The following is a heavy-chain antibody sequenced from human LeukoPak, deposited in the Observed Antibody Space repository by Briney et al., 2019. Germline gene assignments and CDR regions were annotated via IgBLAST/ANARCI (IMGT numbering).Heavy chain of an antibody. V-gene: IGHV3-30*04. Sequence: GGSLRLSCEVSGFTLSSYSMHWVRQAPGKGLEWVALISYDGRNTYYADSVKGRFTISRDNSKNTLYMQMNSLRDEDTAVYYCASPHIVGATGAFDIWGQGTMVTVSS. D-gene: IGHD1-26*01. J-gene: IGHJ3*02. CDR3: ASPHIVGATGAFDI. CDR1: GFTLSSYS. CDR2: ISYDGRNT.